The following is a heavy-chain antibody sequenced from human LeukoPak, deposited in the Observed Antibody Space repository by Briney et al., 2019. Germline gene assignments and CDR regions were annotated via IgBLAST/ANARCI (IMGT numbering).Heavy chain of an antibody. Sequence: SETLSLTCTVSGGSISSGGYYWSWIRQHPGKGLEWIGYIYYSGSTYYNPSLKSRVTISVDTSKNQFSLKLSSVTAADTAVYYCARGPIVGATTGHYFDYWGQGTLVTVSS. J-gene: IGHJ4*02. D-gene: IGHD1-26*01. V-gene: IGHV4-31*03. CDR3: ARGPIVGATTGHYFDY. CDR2: IYYSGST. CDR1: GGSISSGGYY.